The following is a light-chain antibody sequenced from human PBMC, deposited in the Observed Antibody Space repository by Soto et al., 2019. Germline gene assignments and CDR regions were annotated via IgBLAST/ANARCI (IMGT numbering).Light chain of an antibody. J-gene: IGLJ1*01. CDR1: SSDVGGYNY. CDR2: EVS. Sequence: QSALTQPASVSGSPGQSITISCTGTSSDVGGYNYVSWYQQHPGKAPKLMIYEVSNRPSGVSTRFSGSKSGNTASLTISGLQADDEADYFCSSYTSSSTRVFGTGTKVTVL. CDR3: SSYTSSSTRV. V-gene: IGLV2-14*01.